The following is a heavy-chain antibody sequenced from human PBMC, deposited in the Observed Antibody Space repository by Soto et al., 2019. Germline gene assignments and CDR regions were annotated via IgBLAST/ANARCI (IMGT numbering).Heavy chain of an antibody. J-gene: IGHJ6*02. CDR1: GVPFSSYW. CDR3: ARWEYYYDSSGYYSQDYYYGMDV. Sequence: PGGSLRLCCPSYGVPFSSYWMHLVRQAPGKGLVWVSRINSDGSSTSYADSVKGRFTISRDNAKNTLYLQMNSLRAEDTAVYYCARWEYYYDSSGYYSQDYYYGMDVWGQGTTVTVS. V-gene: IGHV3-74*01. D-gene: IGHD3-22*01. CDR2: INSDGSST.